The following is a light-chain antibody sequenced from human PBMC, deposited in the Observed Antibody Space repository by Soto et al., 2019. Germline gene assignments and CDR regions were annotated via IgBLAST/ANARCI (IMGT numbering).Light chain of an antibody. CDR3: QQYGSSSWT. CDR2: GAS. J-gene: IGKJ1*01. V-gene: IGKV3-20*01. Sequence: EIVLTQSPGTLSLSPGERATLSYRASQSVSTSYLAWYQQKPGQAPRLLIYGASSRATGIPDRFSGSGSGTDFTLTINRLEPEDFAVYYCQQYGSSSWTFGQGTKV. CDR1: QSVSTSY.